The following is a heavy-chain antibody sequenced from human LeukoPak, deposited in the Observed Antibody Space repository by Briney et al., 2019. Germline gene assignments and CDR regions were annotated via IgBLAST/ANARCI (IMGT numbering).Heavy chain of an antibody. J-gene: IGHJ4*02. CDR1: GFTFSSYA. V-gene: IGHV3-23*01. D-gene: IGHD6-13*01. Sequence: GGSLRLSCAASGFTFSSYAMSWVRQAPGKGLEWVSAISGSGGSTYYADSVKGRFTVSRHNSKNTLYLQMNSLRAHDTAVYYCAKQQLATDYWGQGTLVTVSS. CDR3: AKQQLATDY. CDR2: ISGSGGST.